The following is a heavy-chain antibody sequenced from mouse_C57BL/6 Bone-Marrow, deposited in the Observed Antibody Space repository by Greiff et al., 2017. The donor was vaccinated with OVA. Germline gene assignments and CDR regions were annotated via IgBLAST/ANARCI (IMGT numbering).Heavy chain of an antibody. CDR3: ASDGNCAWFAY. Sequence: EVQRVESGGGLVQPGGSLSLSCAASGFTFTDYYMSWVRQPPGKALEWLGFIRHKANGYTTEYSASVKGRFTISRDNSQSILYLQMNALRAEDSATYYCASDGNCAWFAYWGQGTLVTVSA. D-gene: IGHD2-1*01. CDR1: GFTFTDYY. V-gene: IGHV7-3*01. CDR2: IRHKANGYTT. J-gene: IGHJ3*01.